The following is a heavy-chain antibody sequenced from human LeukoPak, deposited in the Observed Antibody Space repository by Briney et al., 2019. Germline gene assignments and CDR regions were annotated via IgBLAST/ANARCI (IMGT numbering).Heavy chain of an antibody. D-gene: IGHD3-22*01. CDR2: IYPDDSDT. CDR1: GYRFSDYW. J-gene: IGHJ4*02. Sequence: GESLKISCKASGYRFSDYWIGWVRQMPGKGLEWVGIIYPDDSDTRYSPSFQGQVTISADKSIGTAYLQWSTLKASDTAIYYCARREYSGHSYFDYWSQGTLVTVSS. V-gene: IGHV5-51*01. CDR3: ARREYSGHSYFDY.